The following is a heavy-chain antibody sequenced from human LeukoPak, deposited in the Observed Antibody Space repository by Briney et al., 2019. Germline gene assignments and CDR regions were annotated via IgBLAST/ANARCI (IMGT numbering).Heavy chain of an antibody. CDR3: ARDTVYYDSSGYYLNYYYGMDV. CDR2: ISAYNGNT. Sequence: ASVKVSCKASGYTFTSYGISWVRQAPGQGLEWMGWISAYNGNTNYAQKLQGRVTMTTDTSTSTAYVELRSLRSDDTAVYYCARDTVYYDSSGYYLNYYYGMDVWGQGTTVTVSS. D-gene: IGHD3-22*01. V-gene: IGHV1-18*01. J-gene: IGHJ6*02. CDR1: GYTFTSYG.